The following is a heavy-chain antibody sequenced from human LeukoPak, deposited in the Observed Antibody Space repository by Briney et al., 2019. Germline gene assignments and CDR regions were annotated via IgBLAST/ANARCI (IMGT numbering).Heavy chain of an antibody. CDR1: GGTFSSYA. V-gene: IGHV1-69*04. J-gene: IGHJ6*02. CDR2: IIPILGIA. CDR3: AREPVAPYYGLDV. D-gene: IGHD2-15*01. Sequence: ASVKVSCKASGGTFSSYAISWVRQAPGQGLEWMGRIIPILGIANYAQKFQGRVTITADKSTSTAYMELSSLRSEDTAVYYCAREPVAPYYGLDVWGQGTTVTVSS.